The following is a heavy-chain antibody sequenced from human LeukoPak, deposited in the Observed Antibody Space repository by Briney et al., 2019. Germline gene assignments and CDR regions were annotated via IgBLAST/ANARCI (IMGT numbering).Heavy chain of an antibody. V-gene: IGHV3-23*01. CDR3: ARDYADYVGYFFFDY. D-gene: IGHD4-17*01. CDR1: GFTFNNYA. J-gene: IGHJ4*02. Sequence: PGGSLRLSCAASGFTFNNYAMNWVRQAPGKGLEWVSSISGGGETTYYADSAKGRFTISRNNSRNTLYLQMSSLRAEDTAVYYCARDYADYVGYFFFDYWGQGTLVTVSS. CDR2: ISGGGETT.